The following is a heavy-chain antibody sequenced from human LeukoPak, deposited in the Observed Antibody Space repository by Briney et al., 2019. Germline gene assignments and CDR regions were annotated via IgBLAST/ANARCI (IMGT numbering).Heavy chain of an antibody. V-gene: IGHV3-30*18. CDR3: AKDGGYHFASGSSRFDY. CDR1: GFTFSNYG. CDR2: IIHDGSNK. Sequence: GGSLRLSCAASGFTFSNYGMHWVRQALGKGLEWVGVIIHDGSNKYYADSVKGRFTISRDNSKNTLYLQMNSLRAEDTAVYYCAKDGGYHFASGSSRFDYWGQGTLVTVSS. J-gene: IGHJ4*02. D-gene: IGHD3-10*01.